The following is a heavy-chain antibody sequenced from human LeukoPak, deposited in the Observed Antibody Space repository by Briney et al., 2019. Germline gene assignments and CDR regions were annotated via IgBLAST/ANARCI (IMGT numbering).Heavy chain of an antibody. D-gene: IGHD6-19*01. CDR1: GYTFTGYY. V-gene: IGHV1-2*02. J-gene: IGHJ4*02. CDR2: INPNSGGT. CDR3: ARARGYSSRWYFDY. Sequence: ASVKVSCKASGYTFTGYYMHWVRQAPGQGLEWMGWINPNSGGTNYAQQFQGRVTMTRDTSISTVYMELSSLRSEDTAVYYWARARGYSSRWYFDYWGQGTLVSVSS.